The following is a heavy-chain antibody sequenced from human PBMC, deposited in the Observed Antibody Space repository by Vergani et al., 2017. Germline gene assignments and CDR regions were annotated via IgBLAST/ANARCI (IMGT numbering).Heavy chain of an antibody. CDR2: ISGSGGST. CDR1: GFTFSSHA. D-gene: IGHD1-26*01. CDR3: AKGVGATRDYFDY. V-gene: IGHV3-23*01. J-gene: IGHJ4*02. Sequence: EVQLLESGGGLVQPGGSLRLSCAASGFTFSSHAMSWVRQAPGKGLEWVSAISGSGGSTYYADSVKGRFTISRDNLKNTLYLQMNSLRAEDMAVYYCAKGVGATRDYFDYWGQGTLVTVSS.